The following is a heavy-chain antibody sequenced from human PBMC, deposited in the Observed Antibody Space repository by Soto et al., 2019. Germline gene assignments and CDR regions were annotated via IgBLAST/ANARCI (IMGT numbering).Heavy chain of an antibody. CDR3: ASYSSSWYGKPDYNWFDP. Sequence: VKVSCKASGGTFSSYGISWVRQAPGQGLEWMGGIIPIFGTANYAQKFQGRVTITADESTGTAYMELSSLRSEDTAVYYCASYSSSWYGKPDYNWFDPWGQGNLVRVS. D-gene: IGHD6-13*01. V-gene: IGHV1-69*13. J-gene: IGHJ5*02. CDR1: GGTFSSYG. CDR2: IIPIFGTA.